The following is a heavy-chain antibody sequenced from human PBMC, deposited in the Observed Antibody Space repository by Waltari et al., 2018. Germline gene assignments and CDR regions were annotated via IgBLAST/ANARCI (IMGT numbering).Heavy chain of an antibody. CDR1: GFTFSSDW. D-gene: IGHD3-3*01. Sequence: EVQLVESGGGLVQPGGSLRLSCAASGFTFSSDWMSWVRQAPGKGLEWVANIKQDGSEKYYVDSVKGRFTISRDNAKNSLYLQMNSLRAEDTAVYYCATLGSGYPDLYWGQGTLVTVSS. V-gene: IGHV3-7*01. J-gene: IGHJ4*02. CDR3: ATLGSGYPDLY. CDR2: IKQDGSEK.